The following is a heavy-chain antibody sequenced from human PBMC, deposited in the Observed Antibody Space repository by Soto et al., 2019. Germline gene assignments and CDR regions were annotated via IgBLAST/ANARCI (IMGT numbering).Heavy chain of an antibody. CDR1: GYSFTSYW. CDR3: ARSHYDSSGYYWHAY. J-gene: IGHJ4*02. V-gene: IGHV5-10-1*01. CDR2: IDPSDSYT. D-gene: IGHD3-22*01. Sequence: GQSLKISCTGSGYSFTSYWISWVRQMPGKGLEWMGRIDPSDSYTNYSPSFQGHVTISADKSISTAYLQWSSLKASDTAMYYCARSHYDSSGYYWHAYGGQGTLVTSPQ.